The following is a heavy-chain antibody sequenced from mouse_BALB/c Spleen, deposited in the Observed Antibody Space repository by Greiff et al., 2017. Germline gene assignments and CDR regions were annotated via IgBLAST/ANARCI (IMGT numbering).Heavy chain of an antibody. Sequence: EVMLVESRGGLVQPGGSRKLSCAASGFTFSSFGMHWVRQAPEKGLEWVAYISSGSSTIYYADTVKGRFTISRDNPKNTLFLQMTSLRSEDTAMYYCARWGLGRYFDYWGQGTTLTVSS. CDR3: ARWGLGRYFDY. V-gene: IGHV5-17*02. D-gene: IGHD4-1*01. CDR1: GFTFSSFG. J-gene: IGHJ2*01. CDR2: ISSGSSTI.